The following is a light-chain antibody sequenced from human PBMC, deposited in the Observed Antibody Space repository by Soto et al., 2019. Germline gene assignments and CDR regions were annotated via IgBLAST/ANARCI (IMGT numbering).Light chain of an antibody. CDR3: LQDYNYPYT. CDR2: DAS. Sequence: DNQMTQSPSSLSASVGDRVSITCRASQSISSWLAWYQQRPGKAPKLLISDASTLESGVPSRFSGSGSGTEFTLSISSLQPDDFATYYCLQDYNYPYTFGQGTKVDIK. J-gene: IGKJ1*01. V-gene: IGKV1-5*01. CDR1: QSISSW.